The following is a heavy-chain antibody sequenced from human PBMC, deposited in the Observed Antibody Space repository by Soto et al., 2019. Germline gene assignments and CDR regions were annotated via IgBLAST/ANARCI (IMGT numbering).Heavy chain of an antibody. CDR1: GFTFNIYA. CDR2: ISGDSGTI. J-gene: IGHJ3*02. Sequence: GGSLRLSCAASGFTFNIYALSWVRQAPGKGLEWVSGISGDSGTILYADSVKGRFTISRDNSRNTLTLQMNSLRAEDTAMYYCAKDLVPTTVGHGDSFHTWGQGTMVTVSS. D-gene: IGHD4-4*01. CDR3: AKDLVPTTVGHGDSFHT. V-gene: IGHV3-23*01.